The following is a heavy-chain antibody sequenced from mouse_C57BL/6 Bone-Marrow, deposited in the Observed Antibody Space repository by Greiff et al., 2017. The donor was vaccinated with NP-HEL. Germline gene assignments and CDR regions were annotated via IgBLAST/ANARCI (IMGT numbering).Heavy chain of an antibody. CDR2: ISNGGGST. J-gene: IGHJ4*01. V-gene: IGHV5-12*01. Sequence: EVHLVESGGGLVQPGGSLKLSCAASGFTFSDYFMYWVRQTPEKRLEWVAYISNGGGSTYYPDTVKGRFTISRDNAKNTLYLQMSRLKSEDTAMYYCARQANWDDAMDYWGQGTSVTVSS. CDR3: ARQANWDDAMDY. D-gene: IGHD4-1*01. CDR1: GFTFSDYF.